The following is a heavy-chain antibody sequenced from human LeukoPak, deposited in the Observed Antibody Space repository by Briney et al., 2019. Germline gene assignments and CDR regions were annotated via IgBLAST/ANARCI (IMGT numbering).Heavy chain of an antibody. CDR2: VSPSGGSA. D-gene: IGHD5-12*01. CDR1: GFTFSSYA. J-gene: IGHJ4*02. CDR3: AKLQRDNAYGGADC. Sequence: GGSLRLSCAASGFTFSSYAMSWVRQAPGMGLEWVSAVSPSGGSAYYADSVKGRFTISRDNSKNTLSLQMNSLRAEDTAVYHCAKLQRDNAYGGADCWGQGTLVTVSS. V-gene: IGHV3-23*01.